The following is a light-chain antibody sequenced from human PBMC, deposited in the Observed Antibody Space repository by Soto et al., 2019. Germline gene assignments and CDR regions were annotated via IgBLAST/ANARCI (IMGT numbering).Light chain of an antibody. CDR2: GAS. CDR1: QSVSSSY. CDR3: XXXXXXXWT. Sequence: EIVFTHSPGTLSLSPVERATLSFRASQSVSSSYLAWYQQKPGQAPRLLIYGASKRATGIPARFSGSGSGTDFTLTISSLEPEDFAVXXXXXXXXXXWTFGQGTKVDIK. J-gene: IGKJ1*01. V-gene: IGKV3-20*01.